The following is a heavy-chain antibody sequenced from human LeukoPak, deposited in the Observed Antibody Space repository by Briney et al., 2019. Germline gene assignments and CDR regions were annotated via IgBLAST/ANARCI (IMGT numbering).Heavy chain of an antibody. CDR2: INHSGST. Sequence: PSETLSLTCAVYGGSFSGYYWSWIRQPPGKGLEWIGEINHSGSTNYNPFLKSRVTISVDTSKNQFSLKLSSVTAADTAVYYCARPGSDEYSSSPRYFQHWGQGTLVTVSS. D-gene: IGHD6-6*01. CDR1: GGSFSGYY. V-gene: IGHV4-34*01. J-gene: IGHJ1*01. CDR3: ARPGSDEYSSSPRYFQH.